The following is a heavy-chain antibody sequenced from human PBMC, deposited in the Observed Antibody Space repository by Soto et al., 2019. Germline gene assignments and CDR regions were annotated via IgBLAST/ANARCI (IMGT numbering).Heavy chain of an antibody. D-gene: IGHD2-15*01. CDR3: AKDRPSGQYNWFDP. Sequence: GGSLRLSCVASGFSLANYPMNWVRQTPGKGLEWVSAISGSGGSTYYADSVKGRFTISRDNSKNTLYLQMNSLRAEDTAVYYCAKDRPSGQYNWFDPWGQGTLVTVSS. CDR2: ISGSGGST. J-gene: IGHJ5*02. V-gene: IGHV3-23*01. CDR1: GFSLANYP.